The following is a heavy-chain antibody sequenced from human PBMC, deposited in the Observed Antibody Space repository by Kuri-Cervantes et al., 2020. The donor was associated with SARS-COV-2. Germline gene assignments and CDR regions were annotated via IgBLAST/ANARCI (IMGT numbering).Heavy chain of an antibody. D-gene: IGHD1-7*01. J-gene: IGHJ4*02. CDR1: GGSISSADYY. CDR3: ARGSWNYPFDY. CDR2: IYYSGST. V-gene: IGHV4-61*08. Sequence: SETLSLTCTVSGGSISSADYYWSWIRQPPGKGLEWIGYIYYSGSTNYNPSLKSRVTISVDTSKNQFSLKLSSVTAADTAVYYCARGSWNYPFDYWGQGTLVTVSS.